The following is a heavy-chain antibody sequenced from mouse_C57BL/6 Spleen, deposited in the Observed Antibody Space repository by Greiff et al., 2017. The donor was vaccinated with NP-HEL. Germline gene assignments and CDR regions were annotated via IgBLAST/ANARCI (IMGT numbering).Heavy chain of an antibody. J-gene: IGHJ1*03. CDR2: IYPGSGST. CDR3: ARSPFITTVDWYFDV. Sequence: QVQLRQSGAELVKPGASVKMSCKASGYTFTSYWITWVKQRPGQGLEWIGDIYPGSGSTNYNEKFKSKATLTVDTSSSTAYMQLSSLTSEDSAVYYCARSPFITTVDWYFDVWGTGTTVTVSS. V-gene: IGHV1-55*01. CDR1: GYTFTSYW. D-gene: IGHD1-1*01.